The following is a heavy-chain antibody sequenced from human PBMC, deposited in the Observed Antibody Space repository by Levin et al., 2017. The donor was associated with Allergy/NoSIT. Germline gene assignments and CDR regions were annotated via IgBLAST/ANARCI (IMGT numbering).Heavy chain of an antibody. CDR3: ARDFSRTVNGYDV. D-gene: IGHD4-11*01. CDR2: VYYSGST. CDR1: GGSSSSRSNY. V-gene: IGHV4-39*07. J-gene: IGHJ3*01. Sequence: PSETLSLTCTVSGGSSSSRSNYWAWIRQPPGKGLEWIGCVYYSGSTYYNPSLESRVTISIDTSKNQFSLRLSSVTAADTAVYYCARDFSRTVNGYDVWGQGTMVTVSS.